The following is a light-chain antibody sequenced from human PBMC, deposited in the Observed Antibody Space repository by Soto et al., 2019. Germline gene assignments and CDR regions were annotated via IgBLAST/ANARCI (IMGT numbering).Light chain of an antibody. CDR1: QSISSW. V-gene: IGKV1-5*01. J-gene: IGKJ1*01. CDR3: QQTDSFPRT. Sequence: DIQMTQSPSTLSASVGDRVTITCRASQSISSWLAWYQQKPGKAPKLLIYDASSLESGVPSRFSGSGSGTEFTLTISSLQRDDFATYYCQQTDSFPRTFGQGTKVEMK. CDR2: DAS.